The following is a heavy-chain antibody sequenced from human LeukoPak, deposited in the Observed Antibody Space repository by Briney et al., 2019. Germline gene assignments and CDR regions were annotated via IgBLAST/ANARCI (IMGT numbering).Heavy chain of an antibody. Sequence: SSETLSLTCALSGGSISSSNWWSWVRQPPGKGLEWIGEIYHSGSTNYNPSLKSRVTISVDKSKNQFSLKLSSVTAADTAVYYCSAYYYDSSGDYWGQGTLVTVSS. CDR2: IYHSGST. V-gene: IGHV4-4*02. D-gene: IGHD3-22*01. CDR3: SAYYYDSSGDY. J-gene: IGHJ4*02. CDR1: GGSISSSNW.